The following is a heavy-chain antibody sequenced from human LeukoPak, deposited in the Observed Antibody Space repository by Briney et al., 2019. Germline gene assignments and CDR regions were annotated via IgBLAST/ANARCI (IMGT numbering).Heavy chain of an antibody. CDR2: ISTSGGST. CDR1: GFTFSNYA. J-gene: IGHJ4*02. CDR3: AKDSIPNSYTSMDYFDY. V-gene: IGHV3-23*01. Sequence: GGSLRLSCAASGFTFSNYAMSWVRQAPGKGLEWVSAISTSGGSTYYADSVKGRFTISRDNSKNTLYLQMNSLRAADTAVYYCAKDSIPNSYTSMDYFDYWGQGTLVTVSS. D-gene: IGHD5-18*01.